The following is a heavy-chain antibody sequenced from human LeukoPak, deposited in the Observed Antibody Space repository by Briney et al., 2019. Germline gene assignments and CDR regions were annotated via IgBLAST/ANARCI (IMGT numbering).Heavy chain of an antibody. CDR2: IIPIFGTP. V-gene: IGHV1-69*05. Sequence: GASVKVSCKASGGTFRTYSVTWVRQAPGQGLEWMGGIIPIFGTPNYAQKFQGRVEVTTDDATGTAYMELSSLMSKDTAIYYCARVDRYHFYLDVWGKGTPVTVSS. CDR1: GGTFRTYS. J-gene: IGHJ6*03. CDR3: ARVDRYHFYLDV.